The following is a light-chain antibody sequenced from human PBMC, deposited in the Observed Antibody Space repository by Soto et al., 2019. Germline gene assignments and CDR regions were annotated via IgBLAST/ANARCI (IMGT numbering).Light chain of an antibody. CDR1: QGISSY. J-gene: IGKJ4*01. V-gene: IGKV1-9*01. CDR2: AAS. Sequence: DIQMTQSPSSLSASVGDRVTITCRASQGISSYLAWYQQKPGKAPKLLIYAASTLQSGVPSRFSGSGSGTEFTLTISSLQPEDFATYYCQQLNSYPFTFGGRAKVDI. CDR3: QQLNSYPFT.